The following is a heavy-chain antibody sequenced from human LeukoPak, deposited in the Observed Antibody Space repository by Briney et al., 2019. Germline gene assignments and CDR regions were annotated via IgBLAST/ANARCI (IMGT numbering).Heavy chain of an antibody. CDR2: ISSNGGST. CDR1: GFTFSSYA. Sequence: PGGSLRLSCAASGFTFSSYAMHWVRQAPGKGLEYVSAISSNGGSTYYANSVKGRFTISRDNSKNTLYLQMGSLRAEDMAVYYCARGPRRPSVVVVAATPESYYFDYWGQGTLVTVSS. V-gene: IGHV3-64*01. D-gene: IGHD2-15*01. J-gene: IGHJ4*02. CDR3: ARGPRRPSVVVVAATPESYYFDY.